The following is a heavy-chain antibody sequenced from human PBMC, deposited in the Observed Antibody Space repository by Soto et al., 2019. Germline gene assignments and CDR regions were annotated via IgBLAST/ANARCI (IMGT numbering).Heavy chain of an antibody. CDR3: ARDCPVPPATPNNWFDP. CDR1: GGTFSSYA. CDR2: IIPIFGTA. J-gene: IGHJ5*02. V-gene: IGHV1-69*13. Sequence: SVKVSCKASGGTFSSYAISWVRQAPGQGLEWMGGIIPIFGTANYAQKFQGRVTITADESTSTAYMELRSLRYDDTAVYYCARDCPVPPATPNNWFDPWGQGTLVTVSS. D-gene: IGHD2-2*02.